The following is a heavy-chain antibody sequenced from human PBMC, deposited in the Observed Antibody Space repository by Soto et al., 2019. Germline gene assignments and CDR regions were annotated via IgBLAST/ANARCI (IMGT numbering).Heavy chain of an antibody. D-gene: IGHD6-13*01. J-gene: IGHJ4*02. Sequence: QVQLVESGGGVVQPGRSLRLSCAASGFTFSSYGMHWVRQAPGKGLEWVAGIWYDGSNKYYADSVKGRFTISGDNSKNTLYLQMNSLRAEDTAVYYCARWGIAAVDYWGQGTLVTVSS. V-gene: IGHV3-33*01. CDR2: IWYDGSNK. CDR1: GFTFSSYG. CDR3: ARWGIAAVDY.